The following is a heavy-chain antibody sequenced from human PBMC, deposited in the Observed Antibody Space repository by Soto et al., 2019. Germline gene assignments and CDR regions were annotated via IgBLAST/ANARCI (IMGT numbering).Heavy chain of an antibody. CDR1: GGTFSSFA. CDR2: IIPLFGTT. J-gene: IGHJ4*02. Sequence: QVQLVQSGAEVKKPGSSVKVSCKASGGTFSSFAISWVRQAPGQGLEWMGDIIPLFGTTNYAQTFQGRVAITAAESTTTAYMELRSLRSNDTAVYYCARGLDTTVAHSHNWGQGTLVTVSS. CDR3: ARGLDTTVAHSHN. D-gene: IGHD1-1*01. V-gene: IGHV1-69*01.